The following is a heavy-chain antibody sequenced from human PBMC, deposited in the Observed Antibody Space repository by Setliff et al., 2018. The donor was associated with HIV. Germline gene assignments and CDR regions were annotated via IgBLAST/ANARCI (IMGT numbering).Heavy chain of an antibody. CDR3: VRRRTSGSLLDAFDI. CDR1: RYNFTNYW. D-gene: IGHD1-26*01. J-gene: IGHJ3*02. V-gene: IGHV5-51*01. Sequence: PGESLKISCEGSRYNFTNYWIGWVRQMPGKGLEWMGIVYPGDSDTRYRPSFRGQFTISADKSITTACLQWSSLKASDTAMYYCVRRRTSGSLLDAFDIWGQGTMVTVSS. CDR2: VYPGDSDT.